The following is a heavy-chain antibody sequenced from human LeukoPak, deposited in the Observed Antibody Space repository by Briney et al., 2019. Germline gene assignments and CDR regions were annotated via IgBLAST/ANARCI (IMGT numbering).Heavy chain of an antibody. CDR3: ARQPNYDFWSGYSFNDY. CDR1: GGSISSSSYY. Sequence: SETLSLTCTVSGGSISSSSYYWGWIRQPPGKGLEWIGSIYYSGSTYYNPSLKSRVTISVDTSKNQFSLKLSSVTAADTAVYYCARQPNYDFWSGYSFNDYWGQGTLVTVSS. V-gene: IGHV4-39*01. J-gene: IGHJ4*02. CDR2: IYYSGST. D-gene: IGHD3-3*01.